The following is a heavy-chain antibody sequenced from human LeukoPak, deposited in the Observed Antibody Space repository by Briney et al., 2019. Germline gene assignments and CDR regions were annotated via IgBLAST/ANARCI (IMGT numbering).Heavy chain of an antibody. V-gene: IGHV7-4-1*02. J-gene: IGHJ4*02. CDR3: ARVAGTSRYYCSGGSCYPHFDY. CDR1: GYTFTSYA. Sequence: GASVKVSCKASGYTFTSYAMNWVRQAPGQGLEWMGWIITNTGNPTYAQGFTGRFVFSLDTSVSTAYLQISSLKAEDTAVYYCARVAGTSRYYCSGGSCYPHFDYWGQGTLVTVSS. D-gene: IGHD2-15*01. CDR2: IITNTGNP.